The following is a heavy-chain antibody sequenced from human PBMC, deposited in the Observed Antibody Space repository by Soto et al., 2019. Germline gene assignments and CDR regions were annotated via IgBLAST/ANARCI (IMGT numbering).Heavy chain of an antibody. CDR2: INPLPTSGST. V-gene: IGHV1-46*01. CDR1: GYIFTNYY. CDR3: ARDLAAAAY. D-gene: IGHD6-13*01. J-gene: IGHJ4*02. Sequence: QVQLVQSGAEVKKPGASVKVSCKASGYIFTNYYIHWVRQAPGQGLEWMAIINPLPTSGSTNYAQKCQVRVTVTRDTSTSTVYLELSSLRSDDTAVYYCARDLAAAAYWGQGTLVTVSS.